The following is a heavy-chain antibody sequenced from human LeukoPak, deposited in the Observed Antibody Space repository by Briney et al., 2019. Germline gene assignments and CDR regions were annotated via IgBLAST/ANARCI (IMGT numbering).Heavy chain of an antibody. Sequence: SGGTLRLSCAASGFTFSSYGMSWVRQAPGKGLEWVSAISGSGGSTYYADSVKGRFTISRDNAKNSVYLQMNRLRAEDTAVYYCARDHGFSYYYYYMDVWGKGTTVTVSS. CDR1: GFTFSSYG. CDR3: ARDHGFSYYYYYMDV. J-gene: IGHJ6*03. V-gene: IGHV3-23*01. D-gene: IGHD3-3*01. CDR2: ISGSGGST.